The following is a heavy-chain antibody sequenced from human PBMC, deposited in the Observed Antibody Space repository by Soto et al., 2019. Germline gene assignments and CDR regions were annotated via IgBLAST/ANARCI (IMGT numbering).Heavy chain of an antibody. V-gene: IGHV3-21*01. D-gene: IGHD3-22*01. J-gene: IGHJ1*01. CDR1: GFTFSSYS. CDR2: ISSSSSYI. CDR3: ARLTSYDRSGYYCY. Sequence: EVQLVESGGGLVKPGGSLRLSCAASGFTFSSYSMNWVRQAPGKGLEWVSPISSSSSYIYYADSVKGRFTISIDNAKNSLYMQMNSLRADDTDVYDCARLTSYDRSGYYCYGGQGTLVPVSS.